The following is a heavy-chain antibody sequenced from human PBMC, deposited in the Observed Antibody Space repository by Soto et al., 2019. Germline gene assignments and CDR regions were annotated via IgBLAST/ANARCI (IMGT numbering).Heavy chain of an antibody. D-gene: IGHD6-13*01. CDR3: AVGYDIAAAGAYFY. V-gene: IGHV1-69*02. J-gene: IGHJ4*02. CDR2: ISPYHGIA. CDR1: GGTFSSYT. Sequence: GASVKVSCKASGGTFSSYTISWVRQAPGQGLEWMGRISPYHGIANYAQKLQGRVTMTTDKSTSTAYMELRSLRSDDTAVYYCAVGYDIAAAGAYFYWGQGTLVTLSS.